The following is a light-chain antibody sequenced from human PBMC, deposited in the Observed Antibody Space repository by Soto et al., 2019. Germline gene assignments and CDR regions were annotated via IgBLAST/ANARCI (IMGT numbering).Light chain of an antibody. CDR1: SGDIGGYNY. Sequence: QSALTQPRSVSGSPGQSVTISCTGASGDIGGYNYVSWYQHHPGKAPKLIIFDVNKRPSGVPDRFSGSKSGNTASLTISGLQPEDEAGYYCCSYAGSSLVFGGGTKLTVL. CDR2: DVN. J-gene: IGLJ2*01. CDR3: CSYAGSSLV. V-gene: IGLV2-11*01.